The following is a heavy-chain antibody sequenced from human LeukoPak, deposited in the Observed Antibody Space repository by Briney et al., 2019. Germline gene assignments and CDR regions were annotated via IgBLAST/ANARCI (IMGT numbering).Heavy chain of an antibody. CDR2: INPNSGGT. CDR3: AIGIAAAGTFEY. Sequence: ASVKVSCKASGYTFTAYYLYWVRQAPGQGLEWMGRINPNSGGTDYAQRFQGRVTMTRDTSISTAYMELSSLRSDDTAVYYCAIGIAAAGTFEYWGQGTLVTVSS. V-gene: IGHV1-2*06. J-gene: IGHJ4*02. D-gene: IGHD6-13*01. CDR1: GYTFTAYY.